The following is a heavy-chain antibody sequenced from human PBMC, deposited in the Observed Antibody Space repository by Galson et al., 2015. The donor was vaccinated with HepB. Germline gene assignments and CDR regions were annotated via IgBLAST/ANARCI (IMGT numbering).Heavy chain of an antibody. CDR1: GFTFSSYS. CDR2: ISSYI. Sequence: SLRLSCAASGFTFSSYSMNWVRQAPGKGLEWVSSISSYIYYADSVKGRFTISRDNAKNSLYLQMNSLRAEDTAVYYCAGGTVTTNDAFDVWGQGTMVTVSS. J-gene: IGHJ3*01. V-gene: IGHV3-21*01. CDR3: AGGTVTTNDAFDV. D-gene: IGHD4-17*01.